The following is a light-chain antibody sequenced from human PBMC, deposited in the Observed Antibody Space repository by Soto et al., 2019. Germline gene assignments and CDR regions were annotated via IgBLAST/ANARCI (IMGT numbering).Light chain of an antibody. CDR2: GAS. V-gene: IGKV3-20*01. CDR3: QQYGGSRWT. J-gene: IGKJ1*01. Sequence: EIVLTQSPGTLSLSPGERATLSCSASQSVSSTYLAWYQQKPGQAPRLLIYGASNRATGIPDRFSGSGSGTDFTLNISRLEPEDFAVYYCQQYGGSRWTFGQGTRVDI. CDR1: QSVSSTY.